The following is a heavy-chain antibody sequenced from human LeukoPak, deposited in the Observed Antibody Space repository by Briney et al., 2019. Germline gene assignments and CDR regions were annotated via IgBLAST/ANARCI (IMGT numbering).Heavy chain of an antibody. CDR1: GFTFSNSA. V-gene: IGHV3-21*01. CDR2: IDYDSSHI. J-gene: IGHJ4*02. D-gene: IGHD3-9*01. Sequence: GGSLRLSCAAPGFTFSNSAMTWVRQVPGKGLEWVSSIDYDSSHIYYAASVRDRFTISRDNARHPGDLQMNSLRVEDTAVYYCARDPLRYLRVGHYDYWGQGTLVAVSS. CDR3: ARDPLRYLRVGHYDY.